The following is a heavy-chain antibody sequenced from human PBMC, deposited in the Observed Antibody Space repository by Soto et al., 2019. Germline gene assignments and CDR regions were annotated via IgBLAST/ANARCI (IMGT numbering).Heavy chain of an antibody. CDR1: GGSIRDYY. CDR2: IYDSGST. CDR3: ARSVVGAMDFDY. Sequence: SETLSLTCTVSGGSIRDYYWGWIRQSPGKGLEWIGYIYDSGSTNYNPSLKGRVTISVDTSKNQFSLKLSSVTAADTAVYYCARSVVGAMDFDYWGQGTLVTVSS. V-gene: IGHV4-59*08. D-gene: IGHD1-26*01. J-gene: IGHJ4*02.